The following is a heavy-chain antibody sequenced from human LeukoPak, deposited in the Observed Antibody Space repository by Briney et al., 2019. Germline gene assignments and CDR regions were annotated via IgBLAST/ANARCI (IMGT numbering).Heavy chain of an antibody. CDR1: AFSMNDFW. Sequence: PGGSLRLSCAASAFSMNDFWMHWVRQGPGKGLEWVSRINKDATITTYADSVKGRFTVSRDNVKNMVYQDMNGLRGDDTAVYYCARSGIGRGFDIWGRGATVTVSS. CDR2: INKDATIT. V-gene: IGHV3-74*01. CDR3: ARSGIGRGFDI. D-gene: IGHD2/OR15-2a*01. J-gene: IGHJ3*02.